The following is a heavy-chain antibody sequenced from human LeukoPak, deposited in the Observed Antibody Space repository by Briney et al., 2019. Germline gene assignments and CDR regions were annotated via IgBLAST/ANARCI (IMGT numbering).Heavy chain of an antibody. Sequence: PGGSLRLSCAASGFTFSSYEINWVHQAPGKGLEWVANINQDGSEKNYVDSVKGRFTISRDNAKNSLYLQMNSLRAEDTAVYFCARALVGATDWGQGTLVTVSS. CDR3: ARALVGATD. D-gene: IGHD1-26*01. CDR2: INQDGSEK. V-gene: IGHV3-7*05. J-gene: IGHJ4*02. CDR1: GFTFSSYE.